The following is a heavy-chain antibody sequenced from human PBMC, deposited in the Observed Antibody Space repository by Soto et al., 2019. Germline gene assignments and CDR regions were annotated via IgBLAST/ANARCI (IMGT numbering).Heavy chain of an antibody. D-gene: IGHD2-2*01. CDR1: GFPFSTSG. Sequence: EVQLLESGGGLVQPGGSLILSCAASGFPFSTSGILWLRQPPGEGLEWVSAIGPTANTNYRDSVKGRFTISRDNSRTTVCLQMSALRPEDTALYYCAIARHCSSAACPAAEWGQGTLITVSS. J-gene: IGHJ4*02. CDR2: IGPTANT. V-gene: IGHV3-23*05. CDR3: AIARHCSSAACPAAE.